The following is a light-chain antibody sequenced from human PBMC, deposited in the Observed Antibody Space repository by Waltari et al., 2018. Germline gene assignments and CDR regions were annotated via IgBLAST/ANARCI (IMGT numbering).Light chain of an antibody. Sequence: QSVLTQPPSASGTPGQRVAISCSGSSSDIGDNYVVWYKQLPGTAPKLLIYGNTQRPSGVPDRFSGSKSGTSASLAISDLRSEDEADYYCAAWDDNLLYVFGTGTKVTVL. CDR3: AAWDDNLLYV. CDR2: GNT. CDR1: SSDIGDNY. V-gene: IGLV1-47*01. J-gene: IGLJ1*01.